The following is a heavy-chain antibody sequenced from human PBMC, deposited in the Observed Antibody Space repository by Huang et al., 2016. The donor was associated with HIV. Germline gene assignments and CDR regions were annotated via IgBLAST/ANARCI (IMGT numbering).Heavy chain of an antibody. J-gene: IGHJ6*02. CDR3: ARGGAPYYDFWSGGHHYGMDV. V-gene: IGHV3-7*04. Sequence: EVQLVESGGGLVQPGGSLRLSCAASGFTFRGYWVSGVRQAPGKGLEGVDNIKKDGSEKYYVDSVKGRFTISRDNVKNALYLQMYSLRVEDTAIYYCARGGAPYYDFWSGGHHYGMDVWGQGTTVTVSS. CDR2: IKKDGSEK. D-gene: IGHD3-3*01. CDR1: GFTFRGYW.